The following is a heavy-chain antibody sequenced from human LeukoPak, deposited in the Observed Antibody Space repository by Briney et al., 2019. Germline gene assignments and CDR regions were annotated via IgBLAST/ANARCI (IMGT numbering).Heavy chain of an antibody. CDR2: INPNSGGT. J-gene: IGHJ5*02. V-gene: IGHV1-2*02. D-gene: IGHD3-3*01. CDR3: ARLSLWSGYYLFDP. CDR1: GYTFTSYY. Sequence: ASVKVSCKASGYTFTSYYMHWVRQAPGQGLEWMGWINPNSGGTNYAQKFQGRVTMTRDTSISTAYMELSRLRSDDTAVYYCARLSLWSGYYLFDPWGQGTLVTVSS.